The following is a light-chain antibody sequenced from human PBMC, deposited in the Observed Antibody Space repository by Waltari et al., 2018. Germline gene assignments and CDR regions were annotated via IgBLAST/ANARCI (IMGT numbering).Light chain of an antibody. CDR3: QQLNSYPPT. Sequence: DIQLTQSPSFLSAPVGDRVTITCRASQGISHYLSWYQQKPGKAPKLLIYAASTLQGGVPSRFSGSGSGTEFTLTISSLQPGDFATYYCQQLNSYPPTFGGGTKVEIK. CDR1: QGISHY. CDR2: AAS. V-gene: IGKV1-9*01. J-gene: IGKJ4*01.